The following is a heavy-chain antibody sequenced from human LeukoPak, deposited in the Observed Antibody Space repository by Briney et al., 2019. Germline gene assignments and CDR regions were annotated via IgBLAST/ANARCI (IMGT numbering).Heavy chain of an antibody. V-gene: IGHV3-15*01. CDR3: TTASSSSMGWGYYYYYMDV. CDR1: GFTFSNGR. Sequence: KPGGSLRLSCAASGFTFSNGRMSWVRQAPGRGLEWVGRIKSKTDGWTTDYAAPVKGRFTISRDDSKNTLYLQMNSLKTQDTAAYYCTTASSSSMGWGYYYYYMDVWGNGTPVTVSS. D-gene: IGHD6-6*01. J-gene: IGHJ6*03. CDR2: IKSKTDGWTT.